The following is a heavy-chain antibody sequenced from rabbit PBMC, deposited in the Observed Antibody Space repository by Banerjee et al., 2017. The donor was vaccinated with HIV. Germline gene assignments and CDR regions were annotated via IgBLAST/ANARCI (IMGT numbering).Heavy chain of an antibody. CDR3: VRGVVAGVGWLDL. D-gene: IGHD4-1*01. CDR2: IDPDYGST. V-gene: IGHV1S7*01. Sequence: QLKESGGGLVQPGGSLKLSCKVSGFDFSNYYMSWVRQAPGKGLEWIGYIDPDYGSTDYASWVNGRFTISSHHAQNTLYLQLSSLTGADTATYFCVRGVVAGVGWLDLWGQGTLVTVS. CDR1: GFDFSNYY. J-gene: IGHJ5*01.